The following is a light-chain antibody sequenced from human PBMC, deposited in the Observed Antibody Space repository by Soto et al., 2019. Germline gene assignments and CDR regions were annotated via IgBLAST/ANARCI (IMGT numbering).Light chain of an antibody. CDR3: QQYNTWSSIT. V-gene: IGKV3-15*01. CDR1: ETISRN. J-gene: IGKJ5*01. Sequence: EIVMTQSPATLSVSPGERVTLSCRASETISRNLAWYQQKPGQAPSLLMYGVSTRATGIPARFSGSGSGTEFTLTISSLQSEDVAVYYCQQYNTWSSITFGQGTRLEIK. CDR2: GVS.